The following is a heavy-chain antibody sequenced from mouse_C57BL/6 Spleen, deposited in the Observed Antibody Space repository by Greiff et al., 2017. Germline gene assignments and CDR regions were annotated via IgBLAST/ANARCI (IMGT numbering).Heavy chain of an antibody. J-gene: IGHJ4*01. CDR1: GYAFTNYL. Sequence: QVQLQQSGAELVRPGTSVKVSCKASGYAFTNYLIEWVKQRPGQGLEWIGVINPGSGGTNYNEKFKGKATLTADKSSSTAYMQLSSLTSEDSAVYFCARGRGRDYYAMDYWGQVTSVTVSS. D-gene: IGHD1-1*01. CDR2: INPGSGGT. V-gene: IGHV1-54*01. CDR3: ARGRGRDYYAMDY.